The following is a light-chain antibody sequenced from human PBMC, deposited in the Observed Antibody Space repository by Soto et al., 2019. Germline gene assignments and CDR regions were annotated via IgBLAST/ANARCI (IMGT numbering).Light chain of an antibody. CDR2: RAS. CDR1: ENINMW. CDR3: QQYNRYFKS. Sequence: IQRTQSPYTLSASVGARVTLTYRASENINMWLAWYQQKPGQAPRLLIQRASRVERGVPSRFSGSGSDTEFTLTISSLQPDDFATYYCQQYNRYFKSFGQGTKVDIK. J-gene: IGKJ1*01. V-gene: IGKV1-5*03.